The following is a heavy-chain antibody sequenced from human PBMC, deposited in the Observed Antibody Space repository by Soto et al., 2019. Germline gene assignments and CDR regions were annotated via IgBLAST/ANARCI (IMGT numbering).Heavy chain of an antibody. CDR1: GGSVTNNNY. D-gene: IGHD3-22*01. V-gene: IGHV4-4*02. CDR3: ARSPYSSGYYYAIDY. CDR2: IYHTGST. Sequence: SETLSLTCAVSGGSVTNNNYWGWVRQPPGKGLEWIGEIYHTGSTNYNPSLKSRVTMSVDKSKNQFSLNLRSVTAADTAVYYCARSPYSSGYYYAIDYWGQGTQVTVSS. J-gene: IGHJ4*02.